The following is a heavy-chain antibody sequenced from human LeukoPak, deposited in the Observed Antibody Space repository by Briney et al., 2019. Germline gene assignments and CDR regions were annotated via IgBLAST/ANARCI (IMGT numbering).Heavy chain of an antibody. CDR2: INPNSGGT. V-gene: IGHV1-2*02. CDR1: GYTFTGYY. D-gene: IGHD3-10*01. J-gene: IGHJ4*02. Sequence: ASVKVSCKASGYTFTGYYMHWVRQAPGQGLEWMGWINPNSGGTNYAQKFQGRVTMTRDTSISTAYMELSRLRSDDTAVYYCAREPHYYGSGSGDYWGQGTLVTASS. CDR3: AREPHYYGSGSGDY.